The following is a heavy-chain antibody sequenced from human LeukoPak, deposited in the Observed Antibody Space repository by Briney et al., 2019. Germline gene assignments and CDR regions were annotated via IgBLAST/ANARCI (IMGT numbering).Heavy chain of an antibody. CDR2: ISGSGGST. D-gene: IGHD1/OR15-1a*01. CDR1: GFTFSSYG. CDR3: ARLSRNWDNDY. V-gene: IGHV3-23*01. J-gene: IGHJ4*02. Sequence: GGSLRLSCAASGFTFSSYGMSWVRQAPGKGLEWVSAISGSGGSTYYADSVKGRFTISRDNSKNTLYLQMNSLRVEDTAVYYCARLSRNWDNDYWGQGTLVTVSS.